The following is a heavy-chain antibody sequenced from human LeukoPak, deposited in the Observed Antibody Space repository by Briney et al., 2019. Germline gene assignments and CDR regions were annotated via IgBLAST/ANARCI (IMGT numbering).Heavy chain of an antibody. V-gene: IGHV3-23*01. D-gene: IGHD2-2*01. CDR2: ISASGGST. Sequence: GGSLRLSCAASRFTFSGYAMSWVRQAPGKGLEWVSAISASGGSTYYADSVKGRFTISRDNSQNTLYLQVNSLRAEDTAVYYCAKGLVPAAIRVVDYWGQGTLVTVSS. J-gene: IGHJ4*02. CDR1: RFTFSGYA. CDR3: AKGLVPAAIRVVDY.